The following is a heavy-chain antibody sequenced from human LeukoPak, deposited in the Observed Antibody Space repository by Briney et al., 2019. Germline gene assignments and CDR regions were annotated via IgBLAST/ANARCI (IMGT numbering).Heavy chain of an antibody. V-gene: IGHV4-39*01. D-gene: IGHD3-10*01. J-gene: IGHJ4*02. CDR3: VRQTYGSGSYYDLDC. Sequence: SSETLSLTCTVSGGSISSSTHYWGWIRQPPGQGLEWIGTIYYSGSTYYNPSLKSRATLSVDTSKNQFSLKLGSATAADTAVYYCVRQTYGSGSYYDLDCWGQGTLVTVSS. CDR2: IYYSGST. CDR1: GGSISSSTHY.